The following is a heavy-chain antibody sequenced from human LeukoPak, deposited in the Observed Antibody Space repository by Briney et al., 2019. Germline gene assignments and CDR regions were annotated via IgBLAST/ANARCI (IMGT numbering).Heavy chain of an antibody. CDR3: ARLENLDTLTAGHDAFDI. D-gene: IGHD2-21*02. CDR2: IFPADSDT. CDR1: GYRFINSW. J-gene: IGHJ3*02. Sequence: GESLKISCKGSGYRFINSWIAWVRQVPGKGLEWMGIIFPADSDTRYSPSFQGQVTMSVDKFISTAYLQWSSLKASDTAMYYCARLENLDTLTAGHDAFDIWGQGTRLTVSS. V-gene: IGHV5-51*01.